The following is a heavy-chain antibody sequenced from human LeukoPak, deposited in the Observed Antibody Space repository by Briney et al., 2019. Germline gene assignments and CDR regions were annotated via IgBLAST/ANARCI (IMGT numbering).Heavy chain of an antibody. CDR3: ARGHFPWIFGVVLQYYFDY. V-gene: IGHV1-8*03. Sequence: ASAKVSCKASGYTFTSYDINWVRQATGQGLEWMGWMNPNSGNTGYAQKFQGRVTITRNTSISTAYMELSSLRSEDTAVYYCARGHFPWIFGVVLQYYFDYWGQGTLVTVSS. D-gene: IGHD3-3*01. J-gene: IGHJ4*02. CDR2: MNPNSGNT. CDR1: GYTFTSYD.